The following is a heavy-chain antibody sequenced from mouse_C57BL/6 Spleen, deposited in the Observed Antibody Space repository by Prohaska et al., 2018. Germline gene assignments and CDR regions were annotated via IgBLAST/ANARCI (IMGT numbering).Heavy chain of an antibody. CDR2: IYPGSGST. CDR3: ARRDYYGSSWYFDV. D-gene: IGHD1-1*01. CDR1: GYTFTSYW. V-gene: IGHV1-55*01. J-gene: IGHJ1*03. Sequence: KMSCKASGYTFTSYWITWVKQRPGQGLEWIGDIYPGSGSTNYNEKFKSKATLTVDTSSSTAYMQLSSLTSEDSAVYYWARRDYYGSSWYFDVWGTGTTVTVSS.